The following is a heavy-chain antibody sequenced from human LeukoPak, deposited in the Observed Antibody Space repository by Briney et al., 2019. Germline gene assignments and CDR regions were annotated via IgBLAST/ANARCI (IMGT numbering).Heavy chain of an antibody. D-gene: IGHD4-11*01. Sequence: ASVKVSFKASGYTFTGYYMHWVRQAPGQGLEWMGWINPNSSGTNYAQKFQGRVTMTRDTSISTAYMELSRLRSDDTAVYYCARLNHDYSTLGLAFDYWGQGTLVTVSS. V-gene: IGHV1-2*02. J-gene: IGHJ4*02. CDR3: ARLNHDYSTLGLAFDY. CDR1: GYTFTGYY. CDR2: INPNSSGT.